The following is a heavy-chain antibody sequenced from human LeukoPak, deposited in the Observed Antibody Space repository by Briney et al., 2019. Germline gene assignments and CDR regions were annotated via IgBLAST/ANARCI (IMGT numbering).Heavy chain of an antibody. CDR1: GFIFSTYA. D-gene: IGHD5-12*01. V-gene: IGHV3-23*01. J-gene: IGHJ4*02. Sequence: GGSLRLSCAASGFIFSTYAMSWVRRAPGKGLEWVSAISGGAITTYYPASVKGRFTISKDNSMNTLDLQMNSLRAEDTAVYYCARVHIVAGQDHWGRGTLVTVSS. CDR2: ISGGAITT. CDR3: ARVHIVAGQDH.